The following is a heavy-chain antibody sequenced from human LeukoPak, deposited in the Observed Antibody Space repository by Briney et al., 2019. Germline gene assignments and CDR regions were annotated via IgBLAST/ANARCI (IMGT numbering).Heavy chain of an antibody. CDR2: ITTSSSTI. D-gene: IGHD3-10*01. V-gene: IGHV3-48*01. Sequence: GGSLRLSCAASGFTFSSSSMNWVRQAPGKGLQWVSYITTSSSTIYYADSVKGRFTISRDNAKNSLYLQMSSLRAEDTAVYYCARVLLGSWDWFDPWGQGTLVTVSS. CDR3: ARVLLGSWDWFDP. CDR1: GFTFSSSS. J-gene: IGHJ5*02.